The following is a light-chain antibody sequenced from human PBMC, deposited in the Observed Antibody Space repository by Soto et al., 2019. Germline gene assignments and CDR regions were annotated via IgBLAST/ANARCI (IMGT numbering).Light chain of an antibody. CDR2: KVF. V-gene: IGKV2-30*01. Sequence: DVVMTQSPLSLPVTLGQSASISCTSSQSLVYADGNTYLNWLQQRPGQSPRRLIYKVFNRDSGVPDRFSGSASGSDFTLTISRVEAEDIGVYYCMQTAHWPYTFGRGTKVDIK. CDR1: QSLVYADGNTY. J-gene: IGKJ2*01. CDR3: MQTAHWPYT.